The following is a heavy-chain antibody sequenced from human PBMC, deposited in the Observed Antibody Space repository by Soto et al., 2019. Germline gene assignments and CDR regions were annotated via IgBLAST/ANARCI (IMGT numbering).Heavy chain of an antibody. J-gene: IGHJ4*02. CDR3: VIQRSGFVY. V-gene: IGHV1-2*04. CDR2: INPNNGGT. D-gene: IGHD3-10*01. CDR1: GYSFTGNS. Sequence: QVHLVQSGAEVKKPGASVRVSCKASGYSFTGNSMHWVRQAPGQGLEWMGWINPNNGGTNYAQRFRGWVSMNRDTSVSTAYMDMNRLKSDETAVYYCVIQRSGFVYWGQGTLVTVSS.